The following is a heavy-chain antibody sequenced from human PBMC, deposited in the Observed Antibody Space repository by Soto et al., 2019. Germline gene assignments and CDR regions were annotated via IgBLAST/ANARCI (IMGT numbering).Heavy chain of an antibody. D-gene: IGHD3-10*01. Sequence: ASVKVSCKASGYTFTSYYMHWVRQAPGQGLEWMGIINPSGGSTSYAQKFQGRVTMTRDTSTSTVYMELSSLRSEDTAVYYCARIRRSPTQGYYCMDVWGQGPXVTVSS. CDR1: GYTFTSYY. V-gene: IGHV1-46*01. CDR3: ARIRRSPTQGYYCMDV. CDR2: INPSGGST. J-gene: IGHJ6*02.